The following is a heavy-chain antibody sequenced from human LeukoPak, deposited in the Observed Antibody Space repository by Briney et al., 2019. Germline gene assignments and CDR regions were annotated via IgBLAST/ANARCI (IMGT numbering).Heavy chain of an antibody. J-gene: IGHJ4*02. CDR1: GYSFTSYW. D-gene: IGHD2-15*01. V-gene: IGHV5-51*01. CDR3: ARRGYCSGGSCYFNDY. CDR2: IYPGDSDT. Sequence: GESLKISCQGSGYSFTSYWIGWVRQMPGEGLEWMGIIYPGDSDTRYSPSFQGQVTISADKSISTAYLQWSSLKASDTAMYYCARRGYCSGGSCYFNDYWGQGTLVTVSS.